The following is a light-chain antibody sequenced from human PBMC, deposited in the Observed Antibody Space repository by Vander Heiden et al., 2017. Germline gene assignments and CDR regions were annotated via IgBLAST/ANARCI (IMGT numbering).Light chain of an antibody. J-gene: IGKJ2*01. Sequence: DIQMTQSPSSLSASVGDRITITCRASQSISTFLNWYQHKPGKAPELLISSASSLQSGVPSRFSGRGSGTHFTLTISRLQPEDFATYYCQQSYGTPYTFGQGTKLDIK. CDR2: SAS. V-gene: IGKV1-39*01. CDR3: QQSYGTPYT. CDR1: QSISTF.